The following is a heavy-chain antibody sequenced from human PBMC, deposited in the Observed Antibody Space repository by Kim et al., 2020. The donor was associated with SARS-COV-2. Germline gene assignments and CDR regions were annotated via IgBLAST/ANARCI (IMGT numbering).Heavy chain of an antibody. V-gene: IGHV3-30*04. CDR3: ARVGSEWLYIGHYYGMDV. CDR1: GFTFSSYA. CDR2: ISYDGSNK. Sequence: GGSLRLSCAASGFTFSSYAMHWVRQAPGKGLEWVAVISYDGSNKYYADSVKGRFTISRDNSKNTLYLQMNSLRAEDTAVYYCARVGSEWLYIGHYYGMDV. J-gene: IGHJ6*01. D-gene: IGHD3-3*01.